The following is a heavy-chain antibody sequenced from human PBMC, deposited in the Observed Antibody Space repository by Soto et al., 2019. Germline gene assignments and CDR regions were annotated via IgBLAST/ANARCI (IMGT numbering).Heavy chain of an antibody. CDR3: ARRSAVTTFYFYGMDV. V-gene: IGHV5-51*01. Sequence: GESLKISCKVSGDSFNSNWIAWVRQMPGRGLEWMGIIYPIDSDTRYSPSFQGQVTISVDRSVNSAFLQWRSLKASDTATYYCARRSAVTTFYFYGMDVWGQGTTVTVSS. CDR2: IYPIDSDT. J-gene: IGHJ6*02. D-gene: IGHD4-17*01. CDR1: GDSFNSNW.